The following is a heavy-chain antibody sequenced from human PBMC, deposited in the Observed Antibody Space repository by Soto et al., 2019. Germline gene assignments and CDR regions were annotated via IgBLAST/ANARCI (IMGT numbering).Heavy chain of an antibody. J-gene: IGHJ4*02. D-gene: IGHD3-10*01. CDR2: INHSGST. Sequence: QVQLQQWGAGLLKPSETLSLTCAVYGGSFSGYYWSWIRQPPGKGLEWIGEINHSGSTNYNPSLKRRVTISVDTSKNQFSLKLSSVTAADTAVYYCARGYSGSGTNDYWGQGTLVTVSS. V-gene: IGHV4-34*01. CDR1: GGSFSGYY. CDR3: ARGYSGSGTNDY.